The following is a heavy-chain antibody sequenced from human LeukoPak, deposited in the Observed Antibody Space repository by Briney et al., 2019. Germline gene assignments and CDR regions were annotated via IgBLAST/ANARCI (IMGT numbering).Heavy chain of an antibody. Sequence: SETLSLTCTVSGGSISSGSYYWSWIRQPAGKGLEWIGRIYTSGSTNYNPSLKSRVTISVDTSKNQFSLKLSSVTAADTAVYYCARDPGVFYYYGSGIDPWGQGTLVTVSS. CDR2: IYTSGST. CDR3: ARDPGVFYYYGSGIDP. D-gene: IGHD3-10*01. CDR1: GGSISSGSYY. J-gene: IGHJ5*02. V-gene: IGHV4-61*02.